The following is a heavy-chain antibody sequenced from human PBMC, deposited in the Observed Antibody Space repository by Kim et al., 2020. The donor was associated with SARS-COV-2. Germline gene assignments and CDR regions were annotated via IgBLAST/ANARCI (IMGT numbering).Heavy chain of an antibody. CDR1: GFTFSSYA. Sequence: GGSLRLSCGASGFTFSSYAMHWVRQAPGKGLEWVAIISYDGSKQDYADSVKGLFTISRDNSKNTLHLQMNSVRPEDTAVYYCAKDTECLNTNCYRPFLYWGQGTLVTVSS. V-gene: IGHV3-30*18. CDR2: ISYDGSKQ. CDR3: AKDTECLNTNCYRPFLY. J-gene: IGHJ4*02. D-gene: IGHD2-2*01.